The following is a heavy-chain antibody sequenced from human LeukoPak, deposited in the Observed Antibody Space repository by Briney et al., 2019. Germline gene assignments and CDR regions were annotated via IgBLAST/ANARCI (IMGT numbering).Heavy chain of an antibody. V-gene: IGHV3-30*18. D-gene: IGHD6-13*01. CDR3: AKAGVYSSSWSVDY. J-gene: IGHJ4*02. Sequence: GGSLRLSCAASGFAFSSYDMNWVRQAPGKGLEWVAVISYDGSNKYYADSVKGRFTISRDNSKNTLYLQMNSLRAEDTAVYYCAKAGVYSSSWSVDYWGQGTLVTVSS. CDR1: GFAFSSYD. CDR2: ISYDGSNK.